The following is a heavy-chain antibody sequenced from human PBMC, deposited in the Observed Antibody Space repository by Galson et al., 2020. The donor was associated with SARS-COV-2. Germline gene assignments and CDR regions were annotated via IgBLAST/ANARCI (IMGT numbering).Heavy chain of an antibody. Sequence: SETLSLTYAVSGTSISSGSYSWNWIRQPPGKGLEWIGYISHSGGTYYNPSLKSRVTISGDRSKNQFSLRLSSVTAADTAVYYWARLHYGEYAPGAFDIWGPGTKVTVAS. CDR3: ARLHYGEYAPGAFDI. V-gene: IGHV4-30-2*01. CDR2: ISHSGGT. CDR1: GTSISSGSYS. D-gene: IGHD4-17*01. J-gene: IGHJ3*02.